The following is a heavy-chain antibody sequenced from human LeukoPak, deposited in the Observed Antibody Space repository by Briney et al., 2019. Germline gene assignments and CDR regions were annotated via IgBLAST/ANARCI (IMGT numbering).Heavy chain of an antibody. J-gene: IGHJ4*02. CDR1: GYTLTELS. Sequence: GASVKVSCKVSGYTLTELSMHWVRQAPGKGREWMGGFDTEDGETIYAQKFQGRVTMTEDTSTDTAYMELSSLRSEDTAVYYCATLKRGYSYIFDYWGQGTLVTVSS. V-gene: IGHV1-24*01. D-gene: IGHD5-18*01. CDR3: ATLKRGYSYIFDY. CDR2: FDTEDGET.